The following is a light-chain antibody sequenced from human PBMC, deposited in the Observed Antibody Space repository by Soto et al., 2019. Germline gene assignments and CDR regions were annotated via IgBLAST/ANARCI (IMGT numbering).Light chain of an antibody. CDR3: QKYNSAPRT. Sequence: DIQMTQSPSSLSASVGDRVTITCRASQGISNYLAWYQQKPGKVPKLRIYAASTLQSGVPSRFSGSGSGTDFTLTISSLQPEDDATYYCQKYNSAPRTVGQGTNVEIK. V-gene: IGKV1-27*01. CDR2: AAS. CDR1: QGISNY. J-gene: IGKJ1*01.